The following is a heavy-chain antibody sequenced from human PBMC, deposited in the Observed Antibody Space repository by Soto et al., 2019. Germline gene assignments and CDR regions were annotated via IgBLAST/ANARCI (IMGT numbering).Heavy chain of an antibody. CDR3: ARGVVQAAY. CDR2: ITAYNGNT. V-gene: IGHV1-18*01. Sequence: QVQLVQSGAEVKKPGASVKVSCKASGYTFTSFGISWVRQAPGQGLEWMGWITAYNGNTEYAQKLQGRVTMTTTTPTRTAYMELRSLRSDATAVYYCARGVVQAAYWGKGTLVTVSS. D-gene: IGHD3-22*01. CDR1: GYTFTSFG. J-gene: IGHJ4*02.